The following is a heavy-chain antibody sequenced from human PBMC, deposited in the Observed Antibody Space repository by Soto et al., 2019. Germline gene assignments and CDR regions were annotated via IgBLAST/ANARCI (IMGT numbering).Heavy chain of an antibody. CDR1: GFTVSSHY. CDR3: ARVPQYYDSSGYGY. J-gene: IGHJ4*02. V-gene: IGHV3-53*01. CDR2: IYSGGST. Sequence: EVQLVESGGGLIQPGGSLRLSCAASGFTVSSHYMSWVRQAPGKGLEWVSVIYSGGSTYYADSVKGRFTISRDNAKNSLYLQMNSLRDEDTAVYYCARVPQYYDSSGYGYWGQGTLVTVSS. D-gene: IGHD3-22*01.